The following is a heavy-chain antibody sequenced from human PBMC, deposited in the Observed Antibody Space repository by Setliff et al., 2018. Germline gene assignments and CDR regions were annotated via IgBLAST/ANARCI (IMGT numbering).Heavy chain of an antibody. CDR3: VRTFNGSPADR. CDR1: GDSINTPTYH. V-gene: IGHV4-39*01. D-gene: IGHD2-2*01. CDR2: IYYTGIT. Sequence: NPSETLSLTCTVSGDSINTPTYHWGWVRQPPGKGLEWIGLIYYTGITYYNPSLKSRVTISEDMSENQISLKLNPVTAADTAVYYCVRTFNGSPADRWGQGTLVTVSS. J-gene: IGHJ5*02.